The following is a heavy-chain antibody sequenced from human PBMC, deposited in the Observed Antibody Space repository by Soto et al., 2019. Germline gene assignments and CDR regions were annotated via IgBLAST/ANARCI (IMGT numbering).Heavy chain of an antibody. J-gene: IGHJ5*02. V-gene: IGHV1-24*01. CDR3: ATRGYYYDSSGYYSNWFDP. CDR1: GYTLTELS. CDR2: FDPEDGGT. D-gene: IGHD3-22*01. Sequence: ASVKVSCKVSGYTLTELSMHWVRQAPGKGLEWMGGFDPEDGGTIYAQKFQGRVTMTEDTSTDTAYMELSSLRSEDTAVYYCATRGYYYDSSGYYSNWFDPWGQGTLVTVSS.